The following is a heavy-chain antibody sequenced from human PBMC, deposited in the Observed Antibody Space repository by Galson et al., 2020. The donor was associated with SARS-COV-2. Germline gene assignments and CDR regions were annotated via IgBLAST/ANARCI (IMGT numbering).Heavy chain of an antibody. CDR3: ASTQWLRGRFDY. Sequence: EGSLRLSCAASGFTFSSYEMNWVRQAPGKGLEWVSYISSSGSTIYYADSVKGRFTISRDNAKNSLYLQMNSLRAEDTAVYYCASTQWLRGRFDYWGQGTLVTVSS. J-gene: IGHJ4*02. CDR1: GFTFSSYE. CDR2: ISSSGSTI. V-gene: IGHV3-48*03. D-gene: IGHD5-12*01.